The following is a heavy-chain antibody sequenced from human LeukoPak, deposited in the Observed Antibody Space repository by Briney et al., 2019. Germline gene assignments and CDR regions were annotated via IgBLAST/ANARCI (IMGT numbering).Heavy chain of an antibody. CDR2: IYSGGST. Sequence: AGGSLRLSCAASGFTVSSNYMSWVRQAPGKGLEWVSVIYSGGSTYYTDSVKGRFTISRDNSKNTLYLQMNSLRAEDTAVYYCAGEQQLVGSAFDIWGQGTMVTVSS. J-gene: IGHJ3*02. CDR3: AGEQQLVGSAFDI. V-gene: IGHV3-66*01. D-gene: IGHD6-13*01. CDR1: GFTVSSNY.